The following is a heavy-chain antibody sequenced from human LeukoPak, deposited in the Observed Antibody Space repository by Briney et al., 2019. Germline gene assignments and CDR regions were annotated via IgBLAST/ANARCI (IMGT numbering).Heavy chain of an antibody. Sequence: ASVKVSCKASGYTFTSYAMHWVRQAPGQRLEWMGWINAGNGNTKYSQKFQGRVTITRDTSASTAYMELSSLRSEDTAVYYCARALWFGSPPDYWGQGTLVTVSS. J-gene: IGHJ4*02. CDR1: GYTFTSYA. V-gene: IGHV1-3*01. CDR3: ARALWFGSPPDY. CDR2: INAGNGNT. D-gene: IGHD3-10*01.